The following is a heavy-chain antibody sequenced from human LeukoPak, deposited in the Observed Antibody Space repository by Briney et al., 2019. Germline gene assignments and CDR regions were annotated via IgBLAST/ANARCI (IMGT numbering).Heavy chain of an antibody. CDR2: IYSGGST. V-gene: IGHV3-66*04. Sequence: GGSLRLSCAASGFTVSSNYMSWVRQAPGKGLEWVSVIYSGGSTYYADSVKGRFTMSRDNSKNTLYLQMDSLRAVDTAVYYCARHRGYCSSTSCYPYYFDYWGQGTLVTVSS. CDR1: GFTVSSNY. D-gene: IGHD2-2*01. J-gene: IGHJ4*02. CDR3: ARHRGYCSSTSCYPYYFDY.